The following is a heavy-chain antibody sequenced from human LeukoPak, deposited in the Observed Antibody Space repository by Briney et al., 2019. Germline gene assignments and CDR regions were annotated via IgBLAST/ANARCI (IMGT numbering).Heavy chain of an antibody. Sequence: SETLSLTCTVSGGSISSSSYYWGWIRQPPGKGLEWIGNIYYSGSTYYNPSLKSRVTISVDTSKNQLSLKLSSVTAADTAVYYCARDANPAFDYWGQGTLVTVSS. CDR3: ARDANPAFDY. J-gene: IGHJ4*02. CDR1: GGSISSSSYY. V-gene: IGHV4-39*07. CDR2: IYYSGST. D-gene: IGHD2-15*01.